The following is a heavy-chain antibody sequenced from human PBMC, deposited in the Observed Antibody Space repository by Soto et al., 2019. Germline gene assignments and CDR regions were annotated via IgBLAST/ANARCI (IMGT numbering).Heavy chain of an antibody. CDR2: IYYSGST. CDR1: GGSISSGGYY. D-gene: IGHD3-22*01. V-gene: IGHV4-31*03. CDR3: ARWDDYYDSGLGY. J-gene: IGHJ4*02. Sequence: SETLSLTCTVSGGSISSGGYYWSWIRQHPGKGLEWIGYIYYSGSTYYNPSLKSRVTISVGTSKNQFSLKLSSVTAADTAVYYCARWDDYYDSGLGYWGQGTLVTVSS.